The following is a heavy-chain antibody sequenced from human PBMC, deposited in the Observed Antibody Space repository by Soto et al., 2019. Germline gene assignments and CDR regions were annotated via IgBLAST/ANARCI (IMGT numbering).Heavy chain of an antibody. Sequence: PGWSLRLSCAASGFTFSSYAMSWVRQAPGKGLEWVSAISGSGGTTYYADSVKGRFTISRDNAKNTLYLQMNSLRAEDTAVYYCASSYSSSWYGENWFDPWGQGTLVTVSS. CDR3: ASSYSSSWYGENWFDP. CDR1: GFTFSSYA. J-gene: IGHJ5*02. CDR2: ISGSGGTT. D-gene: IGHD6-13*01. V-gene: IGHV3-23*01.